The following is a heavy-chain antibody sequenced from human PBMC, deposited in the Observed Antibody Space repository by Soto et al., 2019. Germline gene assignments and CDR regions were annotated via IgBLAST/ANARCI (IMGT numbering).Heavy chain of an antibody. CDR2: IHPNNGGT. CDR1: GYIFTDYY. D-gene: IGHD3-16*01. V-gene: IGHV1-2*02. J-gene: IGHJ4*02. Sequence: ASVKVSCKASGYIFTDYYYHWVRQAPGQGLEWMGWIHPNNGGTNYAQKFQGRVTMTRDTSISTAYMELSRPTSDDTAVHYCARGEGQFDTTGSYYVYWGQRSMVTVSS. CDR3: ARGEGQFDTTGSYYVY.